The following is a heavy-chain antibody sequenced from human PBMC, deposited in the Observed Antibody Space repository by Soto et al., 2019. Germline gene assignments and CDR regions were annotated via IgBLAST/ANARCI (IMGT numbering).Heavy chain of an antibody. Sequence: ASVKVSCKVSGGTFNSYPISWVRQAPGQGFEWMGGIIPIFDTANYAQNFQGRVTITADESTTTAHMELSSLRSEDTAVYYCARGIRYYGSGSYDPYYYHGMEVWGQGTTVTVSS. CDR3: ARGIRYYGSGSYDPYYYHGMEV. J-gene: IGHJ6*02. CDR2: IIPIFDTA. CDR1: GGTFNSYP. D-gene: IGHD3-10*01. V-gene: IGHV1-69*13.